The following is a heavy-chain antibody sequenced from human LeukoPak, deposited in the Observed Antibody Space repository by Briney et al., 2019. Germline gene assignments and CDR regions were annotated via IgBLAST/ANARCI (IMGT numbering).Heavy chain of an antibody. CDR2: ISSSSSYT. Sequence: GGSLRLSCAASGFTFTGYSMNWVRQAPGKGLEWVSYISSSSSYTNYADSVKGRFTISRDNAKNSLYLQMNSLRAEDTAVYYCARDPYYYGMDVWGQGTTVTVSS. J-gene: IGHJ6*02. CDR3: ARDPYYYGMDV. V-gene: IGHV3-21*05. CDR1: GFTFTGYS.